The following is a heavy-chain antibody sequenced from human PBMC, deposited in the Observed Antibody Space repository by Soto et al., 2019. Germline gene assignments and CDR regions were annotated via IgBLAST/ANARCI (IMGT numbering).Heavy chain of an antibody. J-gene: IGHJ6*02. CDR1: GGSFSGYY. CDR2: INHSGST. Sequence: PSETLSLTCAVYGGSFSGYYWSWIRQPPGKGLEWIGEINHSGSTNYNPSLKSRVTISVDTSKNQFSLKLSSVTAADTAVYYCARGLVLMVYATSHSYYYGMDVCGQRTTVTVSS. D-gene: IGHD2-8*01. V-gene: IGHV4-34*01. CDR3: ARGLVLMVYATSHSYYYGMDV.